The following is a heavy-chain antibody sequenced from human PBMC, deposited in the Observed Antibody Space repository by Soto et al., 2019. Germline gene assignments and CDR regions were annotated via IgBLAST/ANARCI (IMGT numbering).Heavy chain of an antibody. CDR3: AKGLAKRYCSSTSCLGSFDY. D-gene: IGHD2-2*01. CDR1: GFTFSSYW. V-gene: IGHV3-30*18. CDR2: ISYDGSNK. Sequence: GGSLRLSCAASGFTFSSYWMSWVRQAPGKGLEWVAVISYDGSNKYYADSVKGRFTISRDNSKNTLYLQMNSLRAEDTAVYYCAKGLAKRYCSSTSCLGSFDYWGQGTLVTVSS. J-gene: IGHJ4*02.